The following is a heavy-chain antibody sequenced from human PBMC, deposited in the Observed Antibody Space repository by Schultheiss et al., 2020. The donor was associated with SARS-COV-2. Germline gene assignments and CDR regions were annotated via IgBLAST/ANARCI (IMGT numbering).Heavy chain of an antibody. J-gene: IGHJ6*02. CDR2: IYYSGST. CDR1: GGSISSYY. Sequence: SETLSLTCTVSGGSISSYYWSWIRQPPGKGLEWIGYIYYSGSTNYNPSLKSRVTISVDTSKNQFSLKLSSVTAADTAVYYCARDTSGYSYGPRDYGMDVWGQGTTVTVSS. V-gene: IGHV4-59*12. CDR3: ARDTSGYSYGPRDYGMDV. D-gene: IGHD5-18*01.